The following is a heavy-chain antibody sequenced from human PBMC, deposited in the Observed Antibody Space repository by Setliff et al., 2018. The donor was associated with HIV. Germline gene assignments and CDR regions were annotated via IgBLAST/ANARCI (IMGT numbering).Heavy chain of an antibody. CDR1: GGTFSSYA. CDR2: IIPIFGTA. D-gene: IGHD1-26*01. J-gene: IGHJ6*03. V-gene: IGHV1-69*06. CDR3: ARDRNIILRGGSYYYMDV. Sequence: SVKVSCKASGGTFSSYAISWVRQAPGQGLEWMGGIIPIFGTANYAQKFEDRVTLTFDTSTSTAYLDLRSLRSDDTAVYYCARDRNIILRGGSYYYMDVWGTGTTVTVSS.